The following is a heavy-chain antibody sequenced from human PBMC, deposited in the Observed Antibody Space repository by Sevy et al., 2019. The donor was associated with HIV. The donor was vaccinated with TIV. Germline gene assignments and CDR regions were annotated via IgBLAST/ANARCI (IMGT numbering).Heavy chain of an antibody. CDR2: IRGSGGST. Sequence: EGSLRLSCAASGFTFSSNAMSWVHQAPGKELEWVSAIRGSGGSTYYADSVKGRFTISRDNSKNTLYLQMNSLRAEDTVVYYCAKATAVAVTYYYYYGMDVWGQGTTVTVSS. V-gene: IGHV3-23*01. CDR1: GFTFSSNA. J-gene: IGHJ6*02. D-gene: IGHD6-19*01. CDR3: AKATAVAVTYYYYYGMDV.